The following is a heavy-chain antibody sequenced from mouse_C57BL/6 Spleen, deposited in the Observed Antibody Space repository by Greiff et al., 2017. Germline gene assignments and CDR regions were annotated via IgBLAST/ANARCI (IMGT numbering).Heavy chain of an antibody. J-gene: IGHJ4*01. CDR1: GYTFTSYW. D-gene: IGHD2-4*01. CDR2: IHPNRGST. Sequence: QVQLQQPGAELVKPGASVKLSCKASGYTFTSYWMHWVKQRPGQGLEWIGMIHPNRGSTNYNEKFKSKATLTVDKSSSTAYMQLSSLTSEDSAVYYCARNDYDDGYAMDYWGQGTSVTVSS. V-gene: IGHV1-64*01. CDR3: ARNDYDDGYAMDY.